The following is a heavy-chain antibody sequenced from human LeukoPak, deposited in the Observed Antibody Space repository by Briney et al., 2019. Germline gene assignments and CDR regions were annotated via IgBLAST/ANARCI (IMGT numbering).Heavy chain of an antibody. J-gene: IGHJ6*02. V-gene: IGHV1-18*01. CDR1: GYTFTSYG. CDR2: ISAYNGNT. D-gene: IGHD6-19*01. CDR3: ARETHILGQWPGSRLPDYYYYGMDV. Sequence: ASVKVSCKASGYTFTSYGISWVRQAPGQGLEWMGWISAYNGNTNYAQKLQGRVTMTTDTSTSTAYMELRSLRSDDTAVYYCARETHILGQWPGSRLPDYYYYGMDVWGQGTTVTVSS.